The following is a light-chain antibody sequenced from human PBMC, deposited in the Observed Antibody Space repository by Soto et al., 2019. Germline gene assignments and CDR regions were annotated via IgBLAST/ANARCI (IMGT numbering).Light chain of an antibody. Sequence: EIVMTQSPATLSVSPGERATLSCRASQSVSSDLVWYQQKAGQAPGLLIYGASKRATGTPDRFIGSGSGTDFTLTISRLEPEDFAVYYCQYYDKLAKAITFGQGTRLEIK. CDR2: GAS. J-gene: IGKJ5*01. CDR3: QYYDKLAKAIT. V-gene: IGKV3D-15*01. CDR1: QSVSSD.